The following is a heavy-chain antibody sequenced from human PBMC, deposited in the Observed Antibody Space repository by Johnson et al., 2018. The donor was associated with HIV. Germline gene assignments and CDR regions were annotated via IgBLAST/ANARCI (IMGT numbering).Heavy chain of an antibody. CDR2: ISYDGSNK. J-gene: IGHJ3*02. CDR1: GFTFSSYA. V-gene: IGHV3-30*04. CDR3: AREVKRYAFDI. Sequence: QVQLVESVGGVVQPGRSLRLSCAASGFTFSSYAMHWVRQAPGKGLEWVAVISYDGSNKYYADSVKGRFTISRDNSKNTLYLQMNSLRAEDTAVYYCAREVKRYAFDIWGQGTMVTVSS.